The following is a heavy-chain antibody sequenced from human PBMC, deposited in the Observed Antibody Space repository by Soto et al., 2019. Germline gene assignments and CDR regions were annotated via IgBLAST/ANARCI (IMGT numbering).Heavy chain of an antibody. CDR2: ISAYNGNT. CDR1: GYTFTSYG. V-gene: IGHV1-18*01. D-gene: IGHD6-13*01. J-gene: IGHJ6*02. CDR3: ARENTAYSSSWYQYYYYYGMDV. Sequence: ASVKVSCKASGYTFTSYGISWVRQAPGQGLEWMEWISAYNGNTNYAQKLQGRVTMTTDTSTSTAYMELRSLRSDDTAVYYCARENTAYSSSWYQYYYYYGMDVWGQGTTVTVSS.